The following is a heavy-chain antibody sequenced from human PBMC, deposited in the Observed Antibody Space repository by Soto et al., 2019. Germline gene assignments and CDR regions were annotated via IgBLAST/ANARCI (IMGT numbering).Heavy chain of an antibody. Sequence: QVQLVESGGGVVQPGRSLRLSCAASGFTFSSYGMHWVRQAPGKGLEWVAVIWYDGSNKYYADSVKGRFTISRDNSKNTLYLQMNSLRAEDTAVYYCARSPPLYDSSGYCPYYYYYGMDVWGQGTTVTVSS. V-gene: IGHV3-33*01. J-gene: IGHJ6*02. D-gene: IGHD3-22*01. CDR1: GFTFSSYG. CDR2: IWYDGSNK. CDR3: ARSPPLYDSSGYCPYYYYYGMDV.